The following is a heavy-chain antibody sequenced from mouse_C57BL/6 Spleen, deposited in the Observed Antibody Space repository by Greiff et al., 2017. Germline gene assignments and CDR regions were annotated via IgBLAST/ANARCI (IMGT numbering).Heavy chain of an antibody. CDR3: ARKSYYGSSYIDY. CDR2: FHPYNDDT. V-gene: IGHV1-47*01. CDR1: GYTFTTYP. J-gene: IGHJ2*01. D-gene: IGHD1-1*01. Sequence: QVQLQQSGAELVKPGASVKMSCKASGYTFTTYPIEWMKQNHGKSLEWIGNFHPYNDDTKYNQKFKDKATLTADKSSSTAYMQLSSLTYEDSAVYYCARKSYYGSSYIDYWGQGTTLTVSS.